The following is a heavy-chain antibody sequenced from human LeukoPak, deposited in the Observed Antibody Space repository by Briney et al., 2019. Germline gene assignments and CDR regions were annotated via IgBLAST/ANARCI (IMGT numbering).Heavy chain of an antibody. D-gene: IGHD6-19*01. CDR1: GFTLSSYA. J-gene: IGHJ4*02. V-gene: IGHV3-30-3*01. CDR2: ISYDGSNK. CDR3: ARDPPIAVAGRPMYYFDY. Sequence: GGSLSLSCAAPGFTLSSYAMHWVRQAPGKGLEWVAVISYDGSNKYYADSVKGRFTISRENSKNTLYLQMNSLRAEDTAVYYCARDPPIAVAGRPMYYFDYRGQGTLVTVSS.